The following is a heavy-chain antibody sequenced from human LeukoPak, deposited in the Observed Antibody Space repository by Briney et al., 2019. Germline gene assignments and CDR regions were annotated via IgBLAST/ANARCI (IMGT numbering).Heavy chain of an antibody. J-gene: IGHJ5*02. V-gene: IGHV1-69*05. Sequence: SVKVSCKASGGTSSSYAISWVRQAPGQGLEWMGGIIPIFGTANYAQKFQGRVTITTDESTSTAYMELSSLRSEDTAVYYCARDRLGDSSGYYSRWFDPWGQGTLVTVSS. D-gene: IGHD3-22*01. CDR1: GGTSSSYA. CDR3: ARDRLGDSSGYYSRWFDP. CDR2: IIPIFGTA.